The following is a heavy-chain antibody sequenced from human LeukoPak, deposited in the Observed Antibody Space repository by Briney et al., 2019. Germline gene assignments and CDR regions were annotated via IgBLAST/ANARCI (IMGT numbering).Heavy chain of an antibody. J-gene: IGHJ4*02. CDR3: AKNQLVTVYFDY. V-gene: IGHV3-23*01. D-gene: IGHD6-13*01. CDR2: ISGSGGSA. CDR1: GFTFSSYA. Sequence: GGSLRLSCAASGFTFSSYAMSWVRQAPGKGLEWVSAISGSGGSAYYADSVKGRFTISRDNSKNTLYLQMNSLRAEDTAVYYCAKNQLVTVYFDYWGQGTLVTVPS.